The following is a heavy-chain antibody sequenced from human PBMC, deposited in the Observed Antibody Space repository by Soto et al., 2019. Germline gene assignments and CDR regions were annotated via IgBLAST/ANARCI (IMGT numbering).Heavy chain of an antibody. Sequence: QVQLMQSGAEVKKPGASVKVSCKASGDTFTDYYIHWVRQAPGQGLEWIGTVNPSGGHTTYAQHFLGRVTMTRDTSTRTLYMELTSLTSDDTAVYYCARGGHVVVVTAALDYWGQGTLVTVSS. CDR2: VNPSGGHT. V-gene: IGHV1-46*01. CDR3: ARGGHVVVVTAALDY. J-gene: IGHJ4*02. D-gene: IGHD2-21*02. CDR1: GDTFTDYY.